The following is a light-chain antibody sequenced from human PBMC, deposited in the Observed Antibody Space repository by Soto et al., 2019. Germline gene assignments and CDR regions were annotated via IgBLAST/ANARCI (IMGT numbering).Light chain of an antibody. V-gene: IGLV6-57*01. Sequence: NFMLTQPHSVSESPGKTVIISCTRSSGSIASNYVQWYQQRPGSSPTTVIYEDNQRPSGVPDRFSGSIDSSSNSASLTISGLETEDEADYFCQSYVATNQEFGGSTKLTVL. CDR3: QSYVATNQE. J-gene: IGLJ3*02. CDR2: EDN. CDR1: SGSIASNY.